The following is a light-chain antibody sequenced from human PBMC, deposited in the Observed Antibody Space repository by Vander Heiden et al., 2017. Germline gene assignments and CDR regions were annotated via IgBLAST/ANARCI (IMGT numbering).Light chain of an antibody. V-gene: IGKV3-11*01. Sequence: EIVLTQSPPTLPLSPGERATLSCRASQSVSSYLAWYQQKPGQAHRLLIYDASNRATGIGARFSCSGYGTGFTLTISSREPEDFAVYYCQQRNNGHPSCTFGQGTKVEIK. CDR1: QSVSSY. CDR3: QQRNNGHPSCT. CDR2: DAS. J-gene: IGKJ2*02.